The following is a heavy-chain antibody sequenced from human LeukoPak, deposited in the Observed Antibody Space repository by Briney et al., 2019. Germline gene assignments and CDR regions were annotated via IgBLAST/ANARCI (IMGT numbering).Heavy chain of an antibody. CDR3: ARERERRSSWYSNWFDP. V-gene: IGHV3-30*04. J-gene: IGHJ5*02. D-gene: IGHD6-13*01. Sequence: GGSLRLSCAASGFTFSSYAMHWVRQAPGKGLEWVAVISYDGSNKYYADSVKGRFTISRDNSKNTLYLQMNSLRAEDTAVYYCARERERRSSWYSNWFDPWGQGTLVTVSS. CDR2: ISYDGSNK. CDR1: GFTFSSYA.